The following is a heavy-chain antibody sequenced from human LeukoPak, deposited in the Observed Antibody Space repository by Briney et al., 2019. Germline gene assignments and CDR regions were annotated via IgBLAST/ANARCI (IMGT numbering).Heavy chain of an antibody. CDR1: GGSISSSSYY. V-gene: IGHV4-61*05. D-gene: IGHD5-12*01. CDR2: IYYSGST. J-gene: IGHJ4*02. Sequence: SETLSLTCTVSGGSISSSSYYWGWIRQPPGKGLEWIGYIYYSGSTNYNPSLKSRVTISVDTSKNQFSLKLSSVTAADTAVYYCARGYSGYDFDYWGQGTLVTVSS. CDR3: ARGYSGYDFDY.